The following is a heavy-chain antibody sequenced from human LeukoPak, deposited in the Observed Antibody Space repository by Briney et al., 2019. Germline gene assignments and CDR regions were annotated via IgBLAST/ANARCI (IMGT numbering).Heavy chain of an antibody. Sequence: ASVKVSCKASGGTFSSYAISWVRQAPGQGVEWMGGIIPIFGTANYAQKCRGGVTSTTDESTSTAYMERSSLRSEDTAVYYCARSGIAAATRVLPYYYYYYMDVWGKGTTVTVSS. D-gene: IGHD6-25*01. J-gene: IGHJ6*03. V-gene: IGHV1-69*05. CDR1: GGTFSSYA. CDR2: IIPIFGTA. CDR3: ARSGIAAATRVLPYYYYYYMDV.